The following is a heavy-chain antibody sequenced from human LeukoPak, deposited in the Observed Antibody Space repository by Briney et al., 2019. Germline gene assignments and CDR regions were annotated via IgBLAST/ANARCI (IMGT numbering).Heavy chain of an antibody. D-gene: IGHD3-16*01. V-gene: IGHV1-2*02. J-gene: IGHJ4*02. CDR3: ASGSLASYFDH. Sequence: ASVKVSCKASGYTLTSYFIHWVRQAPGQGLEWMGWINPNSGGTKYVQKFQGRVTMTRDTSISTAYMELSRLRSDDTAVYYCASGSLASYFDHWGQGTLVTVSS. CDR1: GYTLTSYF. CDR2: INPNSGGT.